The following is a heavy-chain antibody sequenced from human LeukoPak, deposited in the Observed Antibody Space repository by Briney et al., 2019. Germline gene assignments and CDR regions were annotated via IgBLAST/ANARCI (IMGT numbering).Heavy chain of an antibody. J-gene: IGHJ4*02. CDR2: ISAYNGNT. V-gene: IGHV1-18*01. CDR3: AREGYSGSYILLFDY. Sequence: ASVKVSCKAFGYTFTSYGISWVRQAPGQGLEWMGWISAYNGNTNYAQKLQGRVTMTTDTSTSTAYMELRSLRSDDTAVYYCAREGYSGSYILLFDYWGQGTLVTVSS. CDR1: GYTFTSYG. D-gene: IGHD1-26*01.